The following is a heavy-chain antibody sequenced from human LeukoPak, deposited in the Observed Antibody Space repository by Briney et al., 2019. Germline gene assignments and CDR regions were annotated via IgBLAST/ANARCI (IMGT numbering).Heavy chain of an antibody. CDR3: ARAIRGGSDYFTPNWFDP. Sequence: PSQTLSLTCTVSGGSISSGGYYWSWIRQHPGKGLEWIGYIYYSGSTYYNPSLKSRVTISVDTSKNQFSLKLSSVTAADTAVYYCARAIRGGSDYFTPNWFDPWGQGTLVTGSS. J-gene: IGHJ5*02. CDR2: IYYSGST. CDR1: GGSISSGGYY. V-gene: IGHV4-31*03. D-gene: IGHD3-10*01.